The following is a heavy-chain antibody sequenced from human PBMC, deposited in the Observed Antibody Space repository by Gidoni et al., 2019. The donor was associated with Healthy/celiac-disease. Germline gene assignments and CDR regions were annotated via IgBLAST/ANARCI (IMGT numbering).Heavy chain of an antibody. D-gene: IGHD1-26*01. V-gene: IGHV3-49*05. CDR3: TRDYGSGSYYGLDY. CDR1: GFTFGAYA. CDR2: IRSKAYGGTT. Sequence: ESGGGLVKPGRSLRLSCTASGFTFGAYAMSWFRQAPGKGLEWVGFIRSKAYGGTTEYAASVKGRFTISRDDSKSIAYLQMNSLKTEDTAVYYCTRDYGSGSYYGLDYWGQGTLVTVSS. J-gene: IGHJ4*02.